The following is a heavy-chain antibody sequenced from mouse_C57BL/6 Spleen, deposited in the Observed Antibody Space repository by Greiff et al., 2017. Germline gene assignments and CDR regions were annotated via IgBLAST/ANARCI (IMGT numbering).Heavy chain of an antibody. CDR3: ARGYYGSSDYFDY. J-gene: IGHJ2*01. CDR2: ISYDGSN. V-gene: IGHV3-6*01. CDR1: GYSITSGYY. Sequence: VQLKESGPGLVKPSQSLSLTCSVTGYSITSGYYWNWIRQFPGNKLEWMGYISYDGSNNYNPSLKNRISITRDTSKNQFFLKLNSVTTEDTATYYSARGYYGSSDYFDYWGQGTTLTVSS. D-gene: IGHD1-1*01.